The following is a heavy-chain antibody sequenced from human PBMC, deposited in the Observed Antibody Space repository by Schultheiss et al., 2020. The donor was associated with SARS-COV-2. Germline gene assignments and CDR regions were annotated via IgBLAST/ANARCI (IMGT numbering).Heavy chain of an antibody. D-gene: IGHD3-22*01. CDR1: GFTFSSYG. V-gene: IGHV3-21*01. J-gene: IGHJ4*02. CDR3: AREESDSSGYYSFDY. Sequence: GESLKISCAASGFTFSSYGMHWVRQAPGKGLEWVSSISSSSSYIYYADSVKGRFTISRDNAKNSLYLQMNSLRAEDTALYYCAREESDSSGYYSFDYWGQGTLVTVSS. CDR2: ISSSSSYI.